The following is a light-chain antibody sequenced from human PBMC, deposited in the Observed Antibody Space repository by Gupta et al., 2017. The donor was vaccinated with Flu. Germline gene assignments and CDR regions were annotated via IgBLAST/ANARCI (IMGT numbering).Light chain of an antibody. Sequence: PASLSASVGDRVTLTCRASQSVSSYLNWYQQKPGQAPKLLIYAASSMHSGVPARFSGSGSGTDFTLTISSLHPEDFAIYYCQQRDSTPLTFGQGTKVEIK. CDR2: AAS. CDR3: QQRDSTPLT. V-gene: IGKV1-39*01. J-gene: IGKJ1*01. CDR1: QSVSSY.